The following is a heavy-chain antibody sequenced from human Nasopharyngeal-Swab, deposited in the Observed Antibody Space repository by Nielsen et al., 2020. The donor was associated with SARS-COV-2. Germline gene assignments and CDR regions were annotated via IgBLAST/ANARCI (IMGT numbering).Heavy chain of an antibody. CDR1: GFTVSSNY. CDR2: IYTGGDS. Sequence: GESLKISCAASGFTVSSNYMTRVRQAPGKGLDWVSIIYTGGDSDYADSVKRRFTSHRDNSRNTVFLQMNSRRAEVTAVYYCASSYSSLVGFSYAMDVWGQGTTVTVSS. CDR3: ASSYSSLVGFSYAMDV. J-gene: IGHJ6*02. D-gene: IGHD6-13*01. V-gene: IGHV3-66*01.